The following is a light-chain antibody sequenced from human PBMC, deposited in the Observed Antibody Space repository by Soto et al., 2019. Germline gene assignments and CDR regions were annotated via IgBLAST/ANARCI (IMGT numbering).Light chain of an antibody. CDR3: SGWDATGDAVI. CDR1: ISNIGSNT. V-gene: IGLV1-44*01. Sequence: QSVLTQPPSASGTPGQRLTISCSGGISNIGSNTINWYRQLPGTAPTLLIYSNDQRPSGVPDPFSSSRSGTSASLAINGRQSEDDADDFCSGWDATGDAVIFGGGTKLTVL. J-gene: IGLJ2*01. CDR2: SND.